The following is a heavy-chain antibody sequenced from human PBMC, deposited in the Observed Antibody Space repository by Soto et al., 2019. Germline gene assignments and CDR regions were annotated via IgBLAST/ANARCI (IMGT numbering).Heavy chain of an antibody. D-gene: IGHD3-10*01. J-gene: IGHJ6*02. Sequence: XGSLRLYCAAAGFSVSSDYMSWVRQAPGKGLEWVSLIYSGGDTYYADSVKGRFTISRDISSNTIYLHMTSLRADDTAIYYCTRAGSDPGNFYISNYYAMDVWGRGTTVTVSS. CDR1: GFSVSSDY. CDR3: TRAGSDPGNFYISNYYAMDV. V-gene: IGHV3-53*01. CDR2: IYSGGDT.